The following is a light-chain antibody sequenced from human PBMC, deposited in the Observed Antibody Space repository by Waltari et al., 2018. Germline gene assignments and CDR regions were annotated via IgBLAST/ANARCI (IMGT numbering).Light chain of an antibody. CDR3: QHYGRSAIT. CDR2: GAS. J-gene: IGKJ5*01. V-gene: IGKV3-20*01. CDR1: QSITTNF. Sequence: EIVLTQSPVTLSLSPGERATLPGRASQSITTNFIAWYQQKPGQAPRLLIHGASIRATGISDFFSGSGSGTDFTLTISRLEPEDFAVYYCQHYGRSAITFGQGTRLDIK.